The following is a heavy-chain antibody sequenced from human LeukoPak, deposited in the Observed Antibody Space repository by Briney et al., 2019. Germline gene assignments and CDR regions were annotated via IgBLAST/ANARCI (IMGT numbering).Heavy chain of an antibody. D-gene: IGHD4-17*01. J-gene: IGHJ4*02. Sequence: ASVKVSCKASGYTFTDYFIHWVRQAPGQGLEWMGWINPNSGGTNYAQKFQGRVTMTRDTSISTAYMELSRLRSDDTAVYYCARGYGEYFDYWGQGTLVTVSS. V-gene: IGHV1-2*02. CDR2: INPNSGGT. CDR1: GYTFTDYF. CDR3: ARGYGEYFDY.